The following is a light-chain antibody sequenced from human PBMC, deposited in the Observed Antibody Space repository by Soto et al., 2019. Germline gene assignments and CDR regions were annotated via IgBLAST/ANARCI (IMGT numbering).Light chain of an antibody. V-gene: IGKV3-15*01. CDR3: QQFNYWHPIT. CDR2: GAS. J-gene: IGKJ5*01. Sequence: EIVLTQSPTTLSVSPGGRSNLSCRASQSVSSNLAWYQQIPGRAPRLLIYGASTRASGIPARFSASGSGTEFTLTISSLKSEDFAVYYCQQFNYWHPITFGQGTRLEIK. CDR1: QSVSSN.